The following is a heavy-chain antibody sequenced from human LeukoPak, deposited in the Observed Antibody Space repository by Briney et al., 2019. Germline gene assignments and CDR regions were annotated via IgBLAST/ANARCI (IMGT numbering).Heavy chain of an antibody. D-gene: IGHD5-24*01. V-gene: IGHV3-21*01. CDR3: ARGIVEMATTYAFDI. Sequence: PGGSLRLPCAASGFTFSSYSMNWVRQAPGKGLEWVSSISSSSSYIYYADSVKGRFTISRDNAKNSLYLQMNSLRAEDTAVYYCARGIVEMATTYAFDIWGQGTMVTVSS. CDR1: GFTFSSYS. CDR2: ISSSSSYI. J-gene: IGHJ3*02.